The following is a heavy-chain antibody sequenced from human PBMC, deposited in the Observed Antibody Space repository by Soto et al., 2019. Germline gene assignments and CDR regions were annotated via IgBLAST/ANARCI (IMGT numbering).Heavy chain of an antibody. D-gene: IGHD2-8*01. V-gene: IGHV1-18*01. CDR2: ISGYNGDT. CDR3: AKNGQPPYYYYGMDV. Sequence: GALVKVSCKASGYTFTRYGISWVRQAPGQGLEWMGWISGYNGDTNYAQKFQGRVTMTIDTSTSTAYMELRSLTSDDTAVYYCAKNGQPPYYYYGMDVWGQGTTVTVSS. J-gene: IGHJ6*02. CDR1: GYTFTRYG.